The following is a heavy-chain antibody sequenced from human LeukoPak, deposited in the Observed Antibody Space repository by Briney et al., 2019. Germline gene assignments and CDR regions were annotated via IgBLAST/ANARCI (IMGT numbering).Heavy chain of an antibody. V-gene: IGHV3-48*02. CDR1: GFTFSSYS. Sequence: GGSLSLSCAASGFTFSSYSMNWVRQAPGKGLEWDSYISSSSSTIYYADSVKGRFTISRDNAKNSLYLQMNSLRDEDTAVYYCARDSSGYYLEYFQHWGQGTLVTVSS. CDR2: ISSSSSTI. CDR3: ARDSSGYYLEYFQH. J-gene: IGHJ1*01. D-gene: IGHD3-22*01.